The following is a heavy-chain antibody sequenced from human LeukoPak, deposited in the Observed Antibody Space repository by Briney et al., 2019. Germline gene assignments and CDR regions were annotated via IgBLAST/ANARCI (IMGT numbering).Heavy chain of an antibody. D-gene: IGHD4-17*01. CDR2: ISSNGGST. V-gene: IGHV3-64*01. CDR3: ARAYGDYPRWFDP. J-gene: IGHJ5*02. Sequence: GGSLRLSCAASGFTFSSYAMHWVRQAPGKGLEYVSAISSNGGSTYYANSVKGRFTISRDNSKNTLYLQMGSLRAGDMAVYYCARAYGDYPRWFDPWGQGTLVTVSS. CDR1: GFTFSSYA.